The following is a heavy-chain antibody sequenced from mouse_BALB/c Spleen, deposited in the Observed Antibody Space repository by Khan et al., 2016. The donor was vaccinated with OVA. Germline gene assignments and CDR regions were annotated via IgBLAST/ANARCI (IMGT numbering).Heavy chain of an antibody. D-gene: IGHD2-10*01. J-gene: IGHJ4*01. CDR2: INTYTGEP. CDR1: GYTFTNYG. Sequence: QIQLVQSGPELKKPGETVKISCKASGYTFTNYGMNWVKQSPGKALKWMGWINTYTGEPTYADDFKGRFAFSLETSASPAYLQINNLKNEDTATYFWARPPYFSYTLDHWGQGTSVTVSS. CDR3: ARPPYFSYTLDH. V-gene: IGHV9-3-1*01.